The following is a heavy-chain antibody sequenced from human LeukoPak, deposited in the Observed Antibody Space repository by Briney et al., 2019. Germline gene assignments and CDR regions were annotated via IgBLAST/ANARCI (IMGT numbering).Heavy chain of an antibody. J-gene: IGHJ3*02. Sequence: ASVKVSCKASGATFSSYAISWVRQAPGQGLEWMGGIIPIFGTANYAQKFQGRVTITTDESTSTAYMELSSLRSEDTAVYYCARVLYYDSSGYYLGAFDIWGQGTMVTVSS. V-gene: IGHV1-69*05. CDR3: ARVLYYDSSGYYLGAFDI. D-gene: IGHD3-22*01. CDR1: GATFSSYA. CDR2: IIPIFGTA.